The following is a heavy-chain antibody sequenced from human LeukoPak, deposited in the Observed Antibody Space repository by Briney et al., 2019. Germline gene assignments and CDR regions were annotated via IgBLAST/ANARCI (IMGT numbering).Heavy chain of an antibody. Sequence: PSETLSLTCTVSGGSISSYYWSWIRQPPGKGLEWIGYIYYSGSTNYNPSLKSRVTISVDTSKNQFSLKLTSVTAADTAVYYCARRGPVDTAMANFDYWGQGTLVTVSS. CDR3: ARRGPVDTAMANFDY. J-gene: IGHJ4*02. D-gene: IGHD5-18*01. V-gene: IGHV4-59*12. CDR1: GGSISSYY. CDR2: IYYSGST.